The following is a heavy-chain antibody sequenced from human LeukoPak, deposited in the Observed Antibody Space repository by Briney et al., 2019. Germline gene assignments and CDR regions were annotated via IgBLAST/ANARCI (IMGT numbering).Heavy chain of an antibody. CDR2: MNPNSGNT. J-gene: IGHJ6*03. CDR3: ASSSSSIAAQGYYYYYMDV. V-gene: IGHV1-8*03. D-gene: IGHD6-6*01. Sequence: SVKVSCKASGYTFTSYDINWVRQATGRGLEWMGWMNPNSGNTGYAQKFQGRVTITRNTSISTAYMELSSLRSEDTAVYYCASSSSSIAAQGYYYYYMDVWGKGTTVTVSS. CDR1: GYTFTSYD.